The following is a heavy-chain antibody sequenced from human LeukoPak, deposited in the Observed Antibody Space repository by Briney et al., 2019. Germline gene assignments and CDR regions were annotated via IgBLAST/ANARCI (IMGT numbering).Heavy chain of an antibody. CDR3: ARLYSSGWHYYYYMDV. CDR2: ISAYNGNT. D-gene: IGHD6-19*01. Sequence: ASVKVSCQASGYTFTSYGISWVRQAPGQGLEWMGWISAYNGNTNYAQKLQGRVTMTPSTSHGQAYIELRSLISDDTAVYSGARLYSSGWHYYYYMDVWGKGTTVTVSS. V-gene: IGHV1-18*01. J-gene: IGHJ6*03. CDR1: GYTFTSYG.